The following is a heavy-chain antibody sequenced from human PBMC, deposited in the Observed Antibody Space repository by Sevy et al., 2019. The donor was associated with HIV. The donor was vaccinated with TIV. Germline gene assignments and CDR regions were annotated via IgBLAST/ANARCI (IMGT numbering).Heavy chain of an antibody. CDR2: KHYSGST. CDR3: ARSESYATTLDL. D-gene: IGHD2-15*01. Sequence: KASETLSLTCTVSGGSISSNYWSWIRQPPGKGLEWIGYKHYSGSTNYNPSLKSRFTISIDTSNNQFSLKLNSVTAADTAVYYCARSESYATTLDLWGRGTLVTVSS. CDR1: GGSISSNY. V-gene: IGHV4-59*01. J-gene: IGHJ2*01.